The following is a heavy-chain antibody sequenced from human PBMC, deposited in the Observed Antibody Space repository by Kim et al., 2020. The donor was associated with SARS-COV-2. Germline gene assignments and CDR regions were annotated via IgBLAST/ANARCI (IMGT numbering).Heavy chain of an antibody. CDR3: AGELAGRRVDY. J-gene: IGHJ4*02. CDR1: GFTFSDHA. D-gene: IGHD6-6*01. Sequence: GGSLRLSCTASGFTFSDHAMHWVRRVPGKGLEWVALISYHGRNKYYTDAVKGRFTVSRDNSKNTLYLEMNSLRAEDTAVYYCAGELAGRRVDYWGQGTLV. CDR2: ISYHGRNK. V-gene: IGHV3-30*04.